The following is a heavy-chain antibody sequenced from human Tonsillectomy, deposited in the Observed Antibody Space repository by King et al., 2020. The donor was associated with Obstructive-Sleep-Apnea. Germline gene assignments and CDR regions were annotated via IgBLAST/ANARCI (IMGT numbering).Heavy chain of an antibody. Sequence: VQLQQWGAGLLKPSETLSLTCAVYGGSFSGYYWSWLRQPPGKGLEWIGEINHSGSTNYNPSLKSRVTISVDTSKNQFSLKLNSVTAADTAVYYCARAKGYCSSTSCYPREFDPWGQGTLVTVSS. D-gene: IGHD2-2*01. V-gene: IGHV4-34*01. CDR3: ARAKGYCSSTSCYPREFDP. CDR1: GGSFSGYY. CDR2: INHSGST. J-gene: IGHJ5*02.